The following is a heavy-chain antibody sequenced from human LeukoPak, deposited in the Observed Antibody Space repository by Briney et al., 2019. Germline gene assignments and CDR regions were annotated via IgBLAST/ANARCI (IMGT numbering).Heavy chain of an antibody. V-gene: IGHV3-7*01. CDR2: IHDDGIVT. CDR3: ARDKAGKDGYNFIRWFDP. J-gene: IGHJ5*02. D-gene: IGHD5-24*01. CDR1: GFTSTAYA. Sequence: PGGSLRLSCAASGFTSTAYAMSWFRQTPEKGLEWVANIHDDGIVTHYVDSVKGRFTISRDNAKNSLYLQMNSLRAEDTAVYYCARDKAGKDGYNFIRWFDPWGQGTLVTVSS.